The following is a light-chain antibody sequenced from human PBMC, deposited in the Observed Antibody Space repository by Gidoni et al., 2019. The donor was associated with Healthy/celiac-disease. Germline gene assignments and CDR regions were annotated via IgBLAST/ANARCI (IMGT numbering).Light chain of an antibody. CDR3: QKYNSSPWT. V-gene: IGKV1-27*01. CDR2: AAS. Sequence: DVQMTTSPSSLSASVGDIVTITCRASQGISNSFAWYQQKPGKVPKLLIYAASTLQSGVPSPFSGSGSGTDFTLTISSLQPEDVATYYCQKYNSSPWTFGQGTKVEIK. J-gene: IGKJ1*01. CDR1: QGISNS.